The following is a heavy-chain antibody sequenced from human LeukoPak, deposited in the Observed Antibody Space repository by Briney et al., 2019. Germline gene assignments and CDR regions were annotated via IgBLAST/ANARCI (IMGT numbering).Heavy chain of an antibody. D-gene: IGHD3-9*01. CDR2: ISSSGSTI. CDR3: VMYYDILTGYSTPYYFDY. J-gene: IGHJ4*02. V-gene: IGHV3-48*03. CDR1: GLTFSSYE. Sequence: GGSLRLSCAASGLTFSSYEMNWVRKAPGKGLEKVSYISSSGSTIYYADSVKGRFTISRDNAKNSLYLQMNSLRAEDTAVYYCVMYYDILTGYSTPYYFDYWGQGTLVTVSS.